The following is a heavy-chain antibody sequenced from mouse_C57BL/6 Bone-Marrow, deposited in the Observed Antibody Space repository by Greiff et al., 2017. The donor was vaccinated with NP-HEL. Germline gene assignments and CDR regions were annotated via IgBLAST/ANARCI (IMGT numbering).Heavy chain of an antibody. CDR1: GFNIKDDY. D-gene: IGHD2-3*01. Sequence: VQLQQSGAELVRPGASVKLSCTASGFNIKDDYMHWVKQRPEQGLEWIGWIDPENGDTAYASKFQGKATITADTSSNTAYLQLSSLTSEDTAVYYCTTYDGYYKGYWGQGTTLTVSS. CDR3: TTYDGYYKGY. J-gene: IGHJ2*01. CDR2: IDPENGDT. V-gene: IGHV14-4*01.